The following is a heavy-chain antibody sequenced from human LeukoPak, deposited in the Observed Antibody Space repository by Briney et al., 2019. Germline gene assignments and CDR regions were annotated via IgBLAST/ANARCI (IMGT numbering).Heavy chain of an antibody. CDR2: IYTSGST. CDR1: GGSISSYY. J-gene: IGHJ6*03. Sequence: PSETLSLTCTVSGGSISSYYWSWIRQPAGKGLEWIGRIYTSGSTNYNPSLKSRVTMSVDTSKNQFSLKLSSVTAADTAVYYCARDRRDIGDYYYMDVWGKGTTVTVSS. V-gene: IGHV4-4*07. D-gene: IGHD3-16*01. CDR3: ARDRRDIGDYYYMDV.